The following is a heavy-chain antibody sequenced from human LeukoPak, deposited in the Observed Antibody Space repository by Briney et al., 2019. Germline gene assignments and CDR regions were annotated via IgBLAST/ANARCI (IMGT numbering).Heavy chain of an antibody. Sequence: SETLSLTCTVSGASIRSYYWSWIRQPPGKGLEWIGCIYTSGSTNQNPSLKSRVTISLDTSKNHFSLKLTSVTAADTAVYYCARHPLLGSYWYFDLWGRGTLVTVSS. V-gene: IGHV4-4*08. CDR3: ARHPLLGSYWYFDL. CDR2: IYTSGST. D-gene: IGHD2-8*02. J-gene: IGHJ2*01. CDR1: GASIRSYY.